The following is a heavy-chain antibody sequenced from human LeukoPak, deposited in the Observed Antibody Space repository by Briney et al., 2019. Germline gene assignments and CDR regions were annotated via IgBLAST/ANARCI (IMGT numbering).Heavy chain of an antibody. CDR3: ARGTYSSSYFDY. CDR1: GGSISSGGHS. Sequence: SETLSLTCTVSGGSISSGGHSWSWIRQPPGKGLEWIGYIYHSGSGSTYYNPSLKSRVTISIDKSKNQFSLKLYSVTAADTAVYYCARGTYSSSYFDYWGQGTLVTVSS. D-gene: IGHD6-6*01. CDR2: IYHSGSGST. J-gene: IGHJ4*02. V-gene: IGHV4-30-2*01.